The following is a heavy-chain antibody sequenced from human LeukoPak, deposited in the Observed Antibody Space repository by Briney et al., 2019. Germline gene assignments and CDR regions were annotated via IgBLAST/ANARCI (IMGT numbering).Heavy chain of an antibody. V-gene: IGHV4-59*01. CDR2: IYDSGST. D-gene: IGHD3-16*01. CDR3: ARASTFGGVILRYYFDY. CDR1: GGSISSYY. J-gene: IGHJ4*02. Sequence: SETLSLTCTVSGGSISSYYWSWIRQPPGKGLKWIGYIYDSGSTNYNPSLESRVTISVDTSKNQFSLKLSSVTAADTAVYYCARASTFGGVILRYYFDYWGQGTLVTVSS.